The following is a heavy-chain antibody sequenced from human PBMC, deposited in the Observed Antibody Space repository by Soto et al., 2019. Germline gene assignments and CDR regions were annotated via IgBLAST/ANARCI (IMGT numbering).Heavy chain of an antibody. CDR1: GGTFNSYA. D-gene: IGHD6-25*01. V-gene: IGHV1-69*13. Sequence: SVKVSCKASGGTFNSYAISWVRQAPGQGLEWMGGIIPMFGTANYAQKFKGRVTITADESTSTGYMELSSLRSEDTAVYYCAREGGSDSLAPKNNWFDTWGQGTRVTVSS. CDR2: IIPMFGTA. CDR3: AREGGSDSLAPKNNWFDT. J-gene: IGHJ5*02.